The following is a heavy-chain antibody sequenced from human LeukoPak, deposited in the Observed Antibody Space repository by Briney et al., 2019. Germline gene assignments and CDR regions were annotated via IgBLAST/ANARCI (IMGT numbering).Heavy chain of an antibody. CDR2: LYTGGAT. V-gene: IGHV3-66*02. CDR1: GFDVSGSY. CDR3: ATGYPGYVAWFDP. Sequence: GRSLRLSCAASGFDVSGSYLTWVRQAPGKGLEWLSTLYTGGATYYADSVKGRFTISRDDSNNTLHLQMNSLRPDDTADYYCATGYPGYVAWFDPWGQGTLVTVSS. J-gene: IGHJ5*02. D-gene: IGHD5-12*01.